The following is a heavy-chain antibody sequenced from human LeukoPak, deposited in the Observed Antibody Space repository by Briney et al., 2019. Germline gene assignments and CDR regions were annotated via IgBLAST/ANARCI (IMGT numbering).Heavy chain of an antibody. J-gene: IGHJ3*02. D-gene: IGHD4-17*01. CDR1: GFTYSISA. CDR3: AKDPNGDYIGAFDM. CDR2: ISGSGDRT. Sequence: GGSLRLSCAASGFTYSISAMGWVRQAPGKGLEWVSSISGSGDRTMYADSVKGRFTISRDNFKNTLYLQMNGLRAEDTALYHCAKDPNGDYIGAFDMWGQGTMVTVSS. V-gene: IGHV3-23*01.